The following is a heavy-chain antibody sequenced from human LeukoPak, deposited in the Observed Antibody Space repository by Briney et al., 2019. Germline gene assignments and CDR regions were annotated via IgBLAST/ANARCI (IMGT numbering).Heavy chain of an antibody. Sequence: GGSLRLSCAASGFTFSDYYXXXXXXXXXXXXXXXSYXXSSGSTIYYADSXKXRXXXXXXXXXXSLYLQMNSLRAEDTAVYYCARRVYYYYYMDVWGKGTTVTVSS. CDR1: GFTFSDYY. CDR3: ARRVYYYYYMDV. J-gene: IGHJ6*03. CDR2: XXSSGSTI. V-gene: IGHV3-11*01.